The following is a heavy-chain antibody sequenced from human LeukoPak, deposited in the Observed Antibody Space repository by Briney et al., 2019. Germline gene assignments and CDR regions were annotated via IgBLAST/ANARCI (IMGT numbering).Heavy chain of an antibody. CDR3: ARSVQGSSWYVPGDY. D-gene: IGHD6-13*01. J-gene: IGHJ4*02. CDR2: INPSGGST. Sequence: ASVKVSCKASVYTFTSYFIHWVRQAPGQGLEWMGIINPSGGSTNYAQKFQGRVTMTRDTSTSTVYMELSSLRSEDTAVYYCARSVQGSSWYVPGDYWGQGTLVTVSS. V-gene: IGHV1-46*01. CDR1: VYTFTSYF.